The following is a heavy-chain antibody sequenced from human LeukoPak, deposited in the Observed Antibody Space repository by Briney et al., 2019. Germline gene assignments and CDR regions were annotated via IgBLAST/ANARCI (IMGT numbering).Heavy chain of an antibody. Sequence: SVKVSCKASGGTFSSYAISWVRQAPGQGLEWMGRIIPIFGTANYAQKFQGRVTITTDESTSTAYMELSSLRSEDTAVYYCARGFNYGSGSYGHWGQGTWSPSPQ. CDR1: GGTFSSYA. J-gene: IGHJ4*02. V-gene: IGHV1-69*05. CDR2: IIPIFGTA. D-gene: IGHD3-10*01. CDR3: ARGFNYGSGSYGH.